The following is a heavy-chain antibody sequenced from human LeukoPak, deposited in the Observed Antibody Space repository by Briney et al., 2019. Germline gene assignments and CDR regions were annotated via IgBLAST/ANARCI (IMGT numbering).Heavy chain of an antibody. CDR3: AKTTEAHSWGTRYYDYYMDV. J-gene: IGHJ6*03. CDR2: IYYSGGT. CDR1: GGSISSYY. V-gene: IGHV4-59*01. Sequence: SETLSLTCTVSGGSISSYYWSWIRQPPGKGLEWIGYIYYSGGTNYNPSLKSRVTISVDTSKNQFSLKLSSVTAADTAVYYCAKTTEAHSWGTRYYDYYMDVWGKGTTVTVSS. D-gene: IGHD6-13*01.